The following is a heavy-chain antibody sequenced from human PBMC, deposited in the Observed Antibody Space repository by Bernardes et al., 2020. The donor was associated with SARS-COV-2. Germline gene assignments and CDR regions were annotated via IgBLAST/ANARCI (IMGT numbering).Heavy chain of an antibody. J-gene: IGHJ6*02. D-gene: IGHD6-13*01. CDR1: GGSISSGSYY. CDR3: AREASPPGIAAPYYYYYGMDV. Sequence: SATLSLTCTVSGGSISSGSYYWSWIRQPAGKGLEWIGRIYTSGSTNYNPSLKSRVTISVDTSKNQFSLKLSSVTAADTAVYYCAREASPPGIAAPYYYYYGMDVWGQGTTVTVSS. CDR2: IYTSGST. V-gene: IGHV4-61*02.